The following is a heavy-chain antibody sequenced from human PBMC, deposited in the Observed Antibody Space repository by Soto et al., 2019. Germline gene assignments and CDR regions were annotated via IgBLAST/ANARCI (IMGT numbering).Heavy chain of an antibody. CDR2: VGGSDDDK. CDR3: AKDAISFNGVWDPFDM. D-gene: IGHD2-8*01. Sequence: EVQLLESGGGVVQPGGSLRLSCAASGFTFSDYAMSWVRQTPGKGVQWVSGVGGSDDDKHYADSVRGRFIVSRDNLNNPLYLHMTTLSSDDTAIYHCAKDAISFNGVWDPFDMWGQGTEVTVSS. CDR1: GFTFSDYA. J-gene: IGHJ3*02. V-gene: IGHV3-23*01.